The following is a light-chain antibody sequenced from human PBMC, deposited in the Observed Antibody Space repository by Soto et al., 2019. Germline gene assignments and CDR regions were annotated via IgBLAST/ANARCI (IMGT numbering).Light chain of an antibody. CDR1: SSDVGGYDY. J-gene: IGLJ2*01. Sequence: QSALTQPRSVSGSPGQSVTISCTGTSSDVGGYDYVSWYQQHPGKAPKVIIYDVSKRPSGVSDRFSGSKSGNTASLTISGLQTEDESDYYCCSYAGRYILVFGGGTKLTVL. CDR3: CSYAGRYILV. V-gene: IGLV2-11*01. CDR2: DVS.